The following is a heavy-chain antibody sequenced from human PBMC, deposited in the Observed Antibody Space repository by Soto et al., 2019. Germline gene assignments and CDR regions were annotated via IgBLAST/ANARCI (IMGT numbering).Heavy chain of an antibody. V-gene: IGHV5-51*01. Sequence: GESLKISCKCSGYSFTSYWIGWVRQMPGKGLEWMGIIYPGDSDTRYSPSFQGQVTISADKSISTAYLQWSSLKASDTALYFCTRGGYMHAFDMWGQGTMVTVSS. CDR3: TRGGYMHAFDM. D-gene: IGHD6-13*01. J-gene: IGHJ3*02. CDR2: IYPGDSDT. CDR1: GYSFTSYW.